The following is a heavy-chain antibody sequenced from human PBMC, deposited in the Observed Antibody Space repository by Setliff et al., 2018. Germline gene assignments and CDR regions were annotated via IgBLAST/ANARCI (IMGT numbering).Heavy chain of an antibody. CDR3: ASGLEFDY. Sequence: PSETLSLTCTVSGGSISSGSNYWSWIRQPAGRGLEWIGHIDPSGNTNYHPSLKSRATISVDTSKSQFSLNLSNVTAADTAVYYCASGLEFDYWGPGSLVTVS. CDR1: GGSISSGSNY. D-gene: IGHD1-1*01. CDR2: IDPSGNT. J-gene: IGHJ4*01. V-gene: IGHV4-61*09.